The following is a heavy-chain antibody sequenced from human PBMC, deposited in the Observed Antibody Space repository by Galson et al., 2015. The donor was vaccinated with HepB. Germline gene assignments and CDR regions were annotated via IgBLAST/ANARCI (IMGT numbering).Heavy chain of an antibody. J-gene: IGHJ4*02. Sequence: SLRLSCAASGFTFSSYWMSWVRQAPGKGLEWVANIKQDGSEKYYVDSVKGRFTISRDNAKNTLYLQMNSLRAEDTAVYYCASGITINGRVGGGVDDYWGQGTLVTVSS. V-gene: IGHV3-7*01. D-gene: IGHD3-3*01. CDR2: IKQDGSEK. CDR3: ASGITINGRVGGGVDDY. CDR1: GFTFSSYW.